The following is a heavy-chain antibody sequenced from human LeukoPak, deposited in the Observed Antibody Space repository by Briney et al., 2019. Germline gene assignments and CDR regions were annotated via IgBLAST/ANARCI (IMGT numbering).Heavy chain of an antibody. J-gene: IGHJ4*02. Sequence: PSETLSLTCTVSGGSISSYYWSWIRQPPGKGLEWIGYIYYSGSTNYNPSLKSRVTISVDTSKNQFSLKLSSVTAADTAVYYCARPYYYDSSGYEDWGQGTLVTVSS. CDR3: ARPYYYDSSGYED. D-gene: IGHD3-22*01. CDR2: IYYSGST. V-gene: IGHV4-59*08. CDR1: GGSISSYY.